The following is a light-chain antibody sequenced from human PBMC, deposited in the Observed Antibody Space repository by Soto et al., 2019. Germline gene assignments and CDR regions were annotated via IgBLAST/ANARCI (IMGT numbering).Light chain of an antibody. CDR3: AAWDDSLSGHYV. V-gene: IGLV1-47*02. Sequence: QSVLTQPPSASGTPGQRVTISCSGSSSNIGSNYVYWYQQLPGTAPKLLLYSNNQRPSGVPDRFSGSKSGTSASLAISGLRSEDEADYYCAAWDDSLSGHYVFGTGTKVTVL. CDR1: SSNIGSNY. CDR2: SNN. J-gene: IGLJ1*01.